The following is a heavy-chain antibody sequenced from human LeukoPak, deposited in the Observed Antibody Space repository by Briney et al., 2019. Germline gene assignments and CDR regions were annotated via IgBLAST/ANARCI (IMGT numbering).Heavy chain of an antibody. V-gene: IGHV3-23*01. D-gene: IGHD2-15*01. Sequence: GGSLRLSCATSGFTFSIYAMTWVRQAPGKGLEWVSARSGSAGSAYYADSVKGRFTISRDNSKNTLYLQMNSLRAEDTAVYYCAKATCSGGSCYSGAYYYYGMDVWGQGTTVTVSS. J-gene: IGHJ6*02. CDR3: AKATCSGGSCYSGAYYYYGMDV. CDR1: GFTFSIYA. CDR2: RSGSAGSA.